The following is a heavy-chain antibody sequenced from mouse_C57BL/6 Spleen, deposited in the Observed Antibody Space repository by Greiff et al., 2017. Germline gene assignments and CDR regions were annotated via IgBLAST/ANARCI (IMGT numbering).Heavy chain of an antibody. Sequence: QVQLQQSGAELVMPGASVKLSCKASGYTFTSYWMHWVKQRPGQGLEWIGEIDPSDSYTNYDQKFKGKSTLTVDKSSSTAYMQLSRLTSEDSAVYYCARWGAYYSNPYAMDYWGQGTSVTVSS. D-gene: IGHD2-5*01. CDR2: IDPSDSYT. V-gene: IGHV1-69*01. J-gene: IGHJ4*01. CDR1: GYTFTSYW. CDR3: ARWGAYYSNPYAMDY.